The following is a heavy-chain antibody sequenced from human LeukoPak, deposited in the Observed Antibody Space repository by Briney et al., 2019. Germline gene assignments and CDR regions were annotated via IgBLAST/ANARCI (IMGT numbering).Heavy chain of an antibody. D-gene: IGHD2-15*01. CDR2: INHSGST. J-gene: IGHJ4*02. CDR3: AVLGYCSGGSCYSY. V-gene: IGHV4-34*01. Sequence: SETLSLTCAVYGGSFSSYYWTWIRQPPGKGLEWIGEINHSGSTNYNPSLKSRVTISVDTSKNQFSLKLSSVTAADTAVYYCAVLGYCSGGSCYSYWGQGTLVTVSS. CDR1: GGSFSSYY.